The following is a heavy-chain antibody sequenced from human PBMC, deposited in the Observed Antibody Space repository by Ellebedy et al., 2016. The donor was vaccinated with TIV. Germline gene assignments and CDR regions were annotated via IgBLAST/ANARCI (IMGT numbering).Heavy chain of an antibody. D-gene: IGHD3-22*01. Sequence: GESLKISXEASGFTFNNYVMSWVRQAPGKGLEWVSSISSSSSYIYYADSVKGRFTISRDNAKNSLYLQMNSLRAEDTAVYYCARDLRAGMIVADDAFDIWGQGTMVTVSS. J-gene: IGHJ3*02. CDR1: GFTFNNYV. CDR2: ISSSSSYI. V-gene: IGHV3-21*01. CDR3: ARDLRAGMIVADDAFDI.